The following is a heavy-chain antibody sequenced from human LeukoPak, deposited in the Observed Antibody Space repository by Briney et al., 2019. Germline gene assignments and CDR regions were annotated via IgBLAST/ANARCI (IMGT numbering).Heavy chain of an antibody. CDR3: ARGSWFDP. J-gene: IGHJ5*02. Sequence: PSETLSLTCAVYGGSFSGYYWSWIRQPPGKGLEWIGEINHSGSTNYNPSLKSRVTISVDTSKNQFSLKLSSVTAADTAVYYCARGSWFDPWGQGTLGTVSS. V-gene: IGHV4-34*01. CDR2: INHSGST. CDR1: GGSFSGYY.